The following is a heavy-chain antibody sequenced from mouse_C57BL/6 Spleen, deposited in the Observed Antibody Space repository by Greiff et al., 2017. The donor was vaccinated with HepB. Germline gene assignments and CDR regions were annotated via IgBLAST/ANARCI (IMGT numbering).Heavy chain of an antibody. V-gene: IGHV1-50*01. J-gene: IGHJ3*01. CDR3: ARSYGSSFFAY. Sequence: VQLQQPGAELVKPGASVKLSCKASGYTFTSYWMQWVKQRPGQGLEWIGEIDPSDSYTNYTQKFKGEATLTVDTSSSTAYMQLSSLTSEDSAVYYCARSYGSSFFAYWGQGTLVTVSA. D-gene: IGHD1-1*01. CDR1: GYTFTSYW. CDR2: IDPSDSYT.